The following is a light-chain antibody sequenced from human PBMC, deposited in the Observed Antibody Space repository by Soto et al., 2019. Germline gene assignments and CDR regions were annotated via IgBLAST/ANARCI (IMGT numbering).Light chain of an antibody. V-gene: IGLV2-18*01. CDR3: SLYTSENTYV. CDR2: EAS. J-gene: IGLJ1*01. CDR1: ITDFVSYNR. Sequence: QSALTQPPSVSGSPGQSFTISCTGTITDFVSYNRVSWYQQPPGTAPKLIIYEASNRPSGVPDRFSGSKSGNTASLTISGLQAADEADYYCSLYTSENTYVFGTGTNVTV.